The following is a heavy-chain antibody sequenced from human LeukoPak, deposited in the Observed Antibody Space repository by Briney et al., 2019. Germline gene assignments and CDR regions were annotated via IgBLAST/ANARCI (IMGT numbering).Heavy chain of an antibody. V-gene: IGHV4-34*01. J-gene: IGHJ4*02. D-gene: IGHD3-22*01. CDR2: INHSGST. CDR3: ARDDSGYYYGSSGNFDY. Sequence: SETLSLTCAVYGGSFSGYYWSWIRQPPGKGLEWIGEINHSGSTNYNPSLKSRVTISVDTSKNQFSLKLSSVTAADTAVYYCARDDSGYYYGSSGNFDYWGQGTLVTVSS. CDR1: GGSFSGYY.